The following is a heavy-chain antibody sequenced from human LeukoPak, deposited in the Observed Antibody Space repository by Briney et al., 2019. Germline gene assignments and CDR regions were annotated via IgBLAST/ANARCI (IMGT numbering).Heavy chain of an antibody. D-gene: IGHD3-22*01. V-gene: IGHV1-69*04. Sequence: GASVKVSCKASGGTFSSYAISWVRQAPGQGLEWMGRIIPIFGIANYAQKFQGRVTITADKSTSTAYMELSSLRSEDTAVYYCARDPTDYYDSSGYYSHWFDPWGQGTLVTVSS. J-gene: IGHJ5*02. CDR3: ARDPTDYYDSSGYYSHWFDP. CDR2: IIPIFGIA. CDR1: GGTFSSYA.